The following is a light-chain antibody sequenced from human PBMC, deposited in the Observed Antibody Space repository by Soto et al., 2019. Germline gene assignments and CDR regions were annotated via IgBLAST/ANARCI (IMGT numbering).Light chain of an antibody. J-gene: IGLJ1*01. Sequence: QSVLTQPASVSGSPGQSITISCTGTSSDVGNYKYVSWYQQHPGKAPKLMIYEVSNRPSGVSNRFSGSKSGNTASLTISGLQAEGEADYYCSSYISSSTYVFGTGTKVTVL. CDR1: SSDVGNYKY. CDR2: EVS. CDR3: SSYISSSTYV. V-gene: IGLV2-14*01.